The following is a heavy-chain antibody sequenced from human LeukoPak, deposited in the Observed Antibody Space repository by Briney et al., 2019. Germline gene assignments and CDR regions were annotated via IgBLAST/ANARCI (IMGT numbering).Heavy chain of an antibody. CDR3: SREHESASDY. Sequence: SETLSFTCTVSGGSISSSSHHWAWIRQPPGKGLEWIASIYYTGTSYYNPSLKSRLTISVDSSRDQFSLRLSSVTAADTGVYYCSREHESASDYWGQGILVTVSS. V-gene: IGHV4-39*02. CDR1: GGSISSSSHH. J-gene: IGHJ4*02. CDR2: IYYTGTS.